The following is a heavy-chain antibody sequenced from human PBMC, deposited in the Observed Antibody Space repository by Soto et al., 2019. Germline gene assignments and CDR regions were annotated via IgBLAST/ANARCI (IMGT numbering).Heavy chain of an antibody. CDR2: ISSTSFSI. CDR3: AREQRYGARYYFSWVDV. V-gene: IGHV3-48*01. Sequence: EVQLVESGGGLIQPGGSLRLSCAASGFSFSSHSMNWVRQAPGKGLEWVSYISSTSFSIYYADSVKGRFTISRDNDKNSLYLQMNSLRAEDTAVYYCAREQRYGARYYFSWVDVWGKGTMVTVSS. D-gene: IGHD1-26*01. CDR1: GFSFSSHS. J-gene: IGHJ6*04.